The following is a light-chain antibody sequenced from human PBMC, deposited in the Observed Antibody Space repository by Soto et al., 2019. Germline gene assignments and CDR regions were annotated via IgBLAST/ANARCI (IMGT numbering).Light chain of an antibody. V-gene: IGLV2-14*03. CDR3: VSFTASRSYG. Sequence: QSVLTQPASVSGSPGPSITISFTGTSSDVGAYIFVSWYQQHPGKAPKLMIYDIINRPSGVSNRFSGSKSGNTASLTISGLQAEDEADYYCVSFTASRSYGFGTGTKLTVL. CDR2: DII. CDR1: SSDVGAYIF. J-gene: IGLJ1*01.